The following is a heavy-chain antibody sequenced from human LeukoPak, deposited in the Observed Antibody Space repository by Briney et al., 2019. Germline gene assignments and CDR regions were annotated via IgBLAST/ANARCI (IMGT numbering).Heavy chain of an antibody. D-gene: IGHD5-24*01. CDR2: INHSGST. V-gene: IGHV4-34*01. Sequence: SETLSLTCAVYGGSFSSYYWSWIRQPPGKGLEWIGEINHSGSTNYNPSLKSRVTISVDTSKNQFSLKLSSVTAADTAVYYCARRRWLQFTFDPWGQGTLVTVSS. J-gene: IGHJ5*02. CDR1: GGSFSSYY. CDR3: ARRRWLQFTFDP.